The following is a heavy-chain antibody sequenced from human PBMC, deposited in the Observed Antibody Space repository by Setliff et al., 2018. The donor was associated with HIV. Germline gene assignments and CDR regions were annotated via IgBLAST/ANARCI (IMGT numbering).Heavy chain of an antibody. CDR1: GGSISSSSYY. Sequence: PSETLSLTCTVSGGSISSSSYYWGWIRQPPGKGLEWIGYIYYSGSTYYNPSLKSRVTISVDTSKNQFSLKLISVTAADTAVYYCARVRRNSSVRGYYFDYWGQGTLVTVSS. J-gene: IGHJ4*02. V-gene: IGHV4-30-4*08. D-gene: IGHD6-13*01. CDR3: ARVRRNSSVRGYYFDY. CDR2: IYYSGST.